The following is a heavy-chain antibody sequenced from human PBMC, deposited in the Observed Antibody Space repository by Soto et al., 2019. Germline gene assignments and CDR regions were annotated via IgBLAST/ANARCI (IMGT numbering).Heavy chain of an antibody. CDR3: ARLDTASIQIAGY. CDR1: GLTFSAYY. D-gene: IGHD5-18*01. V-gene: IGHV3-7*01. CDR2: TSQDGNAK. J-gene: IGHJ4*02. Sequence: GGPLRLSCAASGLTFSAYYMSWVRQAPGKGLEWLAMTSQDGNAKYYVDSVMGRFTISRDSAKNTMYLQMNSQTVEDTAIDYCARLDTASIQIAGYWGQGIQVTVSS.